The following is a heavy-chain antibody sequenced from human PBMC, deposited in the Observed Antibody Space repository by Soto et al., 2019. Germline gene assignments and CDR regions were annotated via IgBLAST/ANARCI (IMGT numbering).Heavy chain of an antibody. V-gene: IGHV2-5*02. CDR1: GFSLSTSGVA. Sequence: SGPTLVNPTQTLTLTCTFSGFSLSTSGVAVGWIRQAPRKAPEWLAFIFWDDDKRYSPSLENRLTITKDTSKNQVVLTMTNMDPVDTATHSCARIFDFWSGYYVSYWGRGTLVTVSS. CDR2: IFWDDDK. D-gene: IGHD3-3*01. J-gene: IGHJ4*02. CDR3: ARIFDFWSGYYVSY.